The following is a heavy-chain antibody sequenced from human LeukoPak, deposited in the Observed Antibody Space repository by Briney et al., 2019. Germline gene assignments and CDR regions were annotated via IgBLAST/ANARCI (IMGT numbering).Heavy chain of an antibody. V-gene: IGHV3-21*01. J-gene: IGHJ4*02. CDR2: ISSSSSYI. Sequence: GGSLRLSCGASGFTLSTYTMNWVRQAPGKGLEWVSSISSSSSYIYYADSVKGRFTISRDDAKNSLYLQMNSLRAEDTAVYYCARGYSSSWYSFDYWGQGTLVTVSS. D-gene: IGHD6-13*01. CDR1: GFTLSTYT. CDR3: ARGYSSSWYSFDY.